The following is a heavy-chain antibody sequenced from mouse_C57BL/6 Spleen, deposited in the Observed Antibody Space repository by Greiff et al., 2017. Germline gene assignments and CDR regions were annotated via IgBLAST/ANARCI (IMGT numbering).Heavy chain of an antibody. D-gene: IGHD3-2*02. CDR3: ASSAHSSGYYAMDY. CDR1: GYTFTDYN. J-gene: IGHJ4*01. Sequence: EVKLLESGPELVKPGASVKIPCKASGYTFTDYNMDWVKQSHGKSLEWIGDINPNNGGTIYNQKFKGKATLTVDKSSSTAYMELRSLTSEDTAVYYGASSAHSSGYYAMDYWGQGTSVTVSS. CDR2: INPNNGGT. V-gene: IGHV1-18*01.